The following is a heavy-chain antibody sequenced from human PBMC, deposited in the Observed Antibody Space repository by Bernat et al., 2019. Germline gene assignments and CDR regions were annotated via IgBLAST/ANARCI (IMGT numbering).Heavy chain of an antibody. V-gene: IGHV3-49*04. Sequence: EVQLVESGGDLVQPGRSLRLSCTASGFTFGDYAMSWVRQAPGKGLEWVGFIRGKAYGGTTEYAASVKGRCTISRDDSKSIAYLQMNSLKTEDTAVYYCGRGGGRIGYSSVYWGQGTLVTVSS. D-gene: IGHD3-22*01. CDR2: IRGKAYGGTT. CDR3: GRGGGRIGYSSVY. J-gene: IGHJ4*02. CDR1: GFTFGDYA.